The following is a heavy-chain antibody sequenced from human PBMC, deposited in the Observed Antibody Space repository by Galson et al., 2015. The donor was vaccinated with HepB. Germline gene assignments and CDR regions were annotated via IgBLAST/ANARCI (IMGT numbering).Heavy chain of an antibody. Sequence: SLRLSCAVPGFSFSGSAMSWVRQAPGKGLEWVSGIGARGTYTYYADSVKGRFTVSRDNSKNTLYLQMNSLRAEDTALYYCAKDDDYAEYGYYFDHWGQGTLVTVSS. V-gene: IGHV3-23*01. D-gene: IGHD4-17*01. CDR3: AKDDDYAEYGYYFDH. CDR2: IGARGTYT. J-gene: IGHJ4*02. CDR1: GFSFSGSA.